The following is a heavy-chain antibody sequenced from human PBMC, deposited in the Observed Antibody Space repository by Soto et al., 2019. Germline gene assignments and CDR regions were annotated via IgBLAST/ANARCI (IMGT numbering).Heavy chain of an antibody. J-gene: IGHJ4*02. V-gene: IGHV3-74*01. CDR1: GFTFSSYW. Sequence: GGALRLSCAASGFTFSSYWMHWVRQAPGKGLVWVSRINSDGSTTGYADSVKGRFTISRDNAKNTLYLQMNSLRAEDMAVYYCAKQFDYWGQGTLVTVSS. CDR3: AKQFDY. CDR2: INSDGSTT.